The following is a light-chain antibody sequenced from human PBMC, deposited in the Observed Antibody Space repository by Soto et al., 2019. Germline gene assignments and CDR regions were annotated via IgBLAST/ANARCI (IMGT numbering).Light chain of an antibody. CDR1: QNIRGNE. Sequence: EVVLTQSPGTLSLSPGERATLSCRASQNIRGNELAWYQQKPGQAPRLLIYRGSSRATGIPDRFSGRGSGTAFTLTISKLEPEDFAVFYFQDYGPSAPWTFGQGTKVEIK. J-gene: IGKJ1*01. CDR2: RGS. CDR3: QDYGPSAPWT. V-gene: IGKV3-20*01.